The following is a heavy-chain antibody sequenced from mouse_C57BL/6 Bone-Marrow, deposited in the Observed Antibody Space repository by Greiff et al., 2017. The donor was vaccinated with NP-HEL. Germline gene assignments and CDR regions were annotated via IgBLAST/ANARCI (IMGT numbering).Heavy chain of an antibody. Sequence: QVQLQQPGAELVMPGASVKLSCKASGYTFTSYWMHWVKQRPGQGLEWIGEIDPSDSYTNYNQKFKGKSTLTVYKSSSTAYMQLSSLTSEDSAVYYCARSNGYWGQGTLVTVAA. CDR1: GYTFTSYW. CDR2: IDPSDSYT. CDR3: ARSNGY. J-gene: IGHJ3*02. V-gene: IGHV1-69*01.